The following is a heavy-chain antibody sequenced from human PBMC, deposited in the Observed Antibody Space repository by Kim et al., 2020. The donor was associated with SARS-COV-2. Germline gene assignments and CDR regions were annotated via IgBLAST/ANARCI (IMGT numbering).Heavy chain of an antibody. CDR2: ISYDGSNK. V-gene: IGHV3-30*18. J-gene: IGHJ6*02. CDR3: AKVALRYFDWLPAYYYGMDV. CDR1: GFTFSSYG. D-gene: IGHD3-9*01. Sequence: GGSLRLSCAASGFTFSSYGMHWVRQAPGKGLEWVAVISYDGSNKYYADSVKGRFTISRDNSKNTLYLQMNSLRAEDTAVYYCAKVALRYFDWLPAYYYGMDVWGQGTTVTGSS.